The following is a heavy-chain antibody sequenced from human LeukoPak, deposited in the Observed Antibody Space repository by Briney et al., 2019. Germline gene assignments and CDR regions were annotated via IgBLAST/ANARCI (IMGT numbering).Heavy chain of an antibody. CDR3: ARVYDSSGYYYDRYAFDI. D-gene: IGHD3-22*01. J-gene: IGHJ3*02. Sequence: ASVKVSCKASGYTFTGYYMHWVRQAPEQGLEWMERINPNSGGTNYAQKFQGRVTMTRDTSISTAYMELSRLRSDDTAVYYCARVYDSSGYYYDRYAFDIWGQGTMVTVSS. CDR1: GYTFTGYY. CDR2: INPNSGGT. V-gene: IGHV1-2*06.